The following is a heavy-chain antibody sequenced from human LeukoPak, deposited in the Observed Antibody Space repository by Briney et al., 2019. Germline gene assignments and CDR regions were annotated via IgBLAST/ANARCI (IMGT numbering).Heavy chain of an antibody. Sequence: GASVKVSCKVSGYTLTELSMHWVRQAPGQGLEWMGWISAYNGNTNYAQKLQGRVTMTTDTSTSTAYMELRSLRSDDTAVYYCARGGGITIFGVVDGNGMDVWGQGTTVTVSS. D-gene: IGHD3-3*01. CDR2: ISAYNGNT. CDR1: GYTLTELS. CDR3: ARGGGITIFGVVDGNGMDV. V-gene: IGHV1-18*01. J-gene: IGHJ6*02.